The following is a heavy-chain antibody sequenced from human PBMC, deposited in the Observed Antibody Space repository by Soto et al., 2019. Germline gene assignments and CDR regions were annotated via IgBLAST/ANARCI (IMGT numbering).Heavy chain of an antibody. CDR3: ARGDITTGRGVMRGGLDY. CDR2: IYPGDSDT. D-gene: IGHD3-10*01. V-gene: IGHV5-51*01. CDR1: GYSFTSYW. Sequence: GESLKISCKGSGYSFTSYWIGWVRQMPGKGLEWMGIIYPGDSDTRYSPSFQGQVTISADKSISTAYLQWSSLKASATAMYYCARGDITTGRGVMRGGLDYCGQGTLVTVSS. J-gene: IGHJ4*02.